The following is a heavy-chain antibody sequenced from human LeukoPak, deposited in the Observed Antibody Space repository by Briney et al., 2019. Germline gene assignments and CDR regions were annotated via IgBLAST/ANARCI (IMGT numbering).Heavy chain of an antibody. CDR2: INHSGST. D-gene: IGHD6-13*01. CDR1: GGSFSGYY. CDR3: ARSKAAAGTGDLSDY. J-gene: IGHJ4*02. Sequence: PSETLSLTCAVYGGSFSGYYWSWIRQPPGKGLEWIGEINHSGSTNYNPSLKSRVTISVDTSKNQFSLKLSSVTAADTAVYYCARSKAAAGTGDLSDYWGQGTLVTVSS. V-gene: IGHV4-34*01.